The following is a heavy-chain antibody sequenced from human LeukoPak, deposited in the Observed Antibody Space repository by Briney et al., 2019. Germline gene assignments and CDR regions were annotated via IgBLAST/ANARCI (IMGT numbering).Heavy chain of an antibody. V-gene: IGHV1-69*13. CDR3: ASGSGAWYKEFDY. CDR1: GGTFNRYS. CDR2: IIPIFGTT. D-gene: IGHD1-14*01. J-gene: IGHJ4*02. Sequence: ASVKVSFKASGGTFNRYSFDWVRQAPGQGLEWMGGIIPIFGTTNYAQKFQGRVTITADDSTSTAYMELSSLRSEDTAVYYCASGSGAWYKEFDYWGQGTLVTVSS.